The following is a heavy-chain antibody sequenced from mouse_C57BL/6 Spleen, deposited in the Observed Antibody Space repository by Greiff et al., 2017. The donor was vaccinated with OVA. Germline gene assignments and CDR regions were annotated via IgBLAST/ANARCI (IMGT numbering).Heavy chain of an antibody. Sequence: DVKLVESGGGLVKPGGSLKLSCAASGFTFSSYAMSWVRQTPEKRLEWVATISDGGSYTYYPDNVKGRFTISRDNAKNNLYQQMSHLKSEDTAMYYCARGNGADAMDYWGQGTSVTVSS. CDR2: ISDGGSYT. CDR3: ARGNGADAMDY. CDR1: GFTFSSYA. V-gene: IGHV5-4*03. J-gene: IGHJ4*01.